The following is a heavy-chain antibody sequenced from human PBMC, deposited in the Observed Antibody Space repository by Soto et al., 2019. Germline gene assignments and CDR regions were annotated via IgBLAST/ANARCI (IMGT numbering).Heavy chain of an antibody. CDR1: GGTFSSYA. CDR2: IIPISGTA. V-gene: IGHV1-69*13. D-gene: IGHD3-22*01. CDR3: ASQADDSSGYYYDY. J-gene: IGHJ4*02. Sequence: SVKVSCKASGGTFSSYAISWVRQAPGQGLEWMGGIIPISGTANYAQKFQGRVTITADESTSTAYMELSSLRSEDTAVYYCASQADDSSGYYYDYWGQGTLVTVSS.